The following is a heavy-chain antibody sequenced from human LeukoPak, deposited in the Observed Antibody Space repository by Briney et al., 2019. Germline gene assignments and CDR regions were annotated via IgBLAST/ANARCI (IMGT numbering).Heavy chain of an antibody. D-gene: IGHD6-19*01. CDR2: IYYSGST. CDR1: GGSISTYY. CDR3: ARGSSGWYGYFDL. J-gene: IGHJ2*01. V-gene: IGHV4-59*01. Sequence: SETLSLTCTVSGGSISTYYWSWIRQPPGKGLEWIGNIYYSGSTIYNPSLKSRVTMSVDTSKNQFSLNLTSVTAADTAVYYCARGSSGWYGYFDLWGRGTLVTISS.